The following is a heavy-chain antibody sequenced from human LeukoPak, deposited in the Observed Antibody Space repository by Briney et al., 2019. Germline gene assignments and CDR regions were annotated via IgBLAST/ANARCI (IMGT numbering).Heavy chain of an antibody. CDR3: ARDGYNYRPRGGMVDY. CDR1: GYTFTSYY. V-gene: IGHV3-33*01. D-gene: IGHD5-24*01. J-gene: IGHJ4*02. Sequence: SCKASGYTFTSYYIHWVRQAPGKGLEWVAVIWYDGSNKYYADSVKGRFTISRDNSKNTLYLQMNSLRAEDTAVYYCARDGYNYRPRGGMVDYWGQGTLVTVSS. CDR2: IWYDGSNK.